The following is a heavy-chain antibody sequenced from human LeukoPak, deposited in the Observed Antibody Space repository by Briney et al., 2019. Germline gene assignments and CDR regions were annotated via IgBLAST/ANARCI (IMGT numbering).Heavy chain of an antibody. CDR1: GFTFCSYC. CDR2: IKQDGSEK. Sequence: GGSLRLSCAASGFTFCSYCMSWVRQAPGKGLEWVANIKQDGSEKYYVDSVKGRFTISRDNAKNSLYLQMNSLRAEDTAVYYCARGQDGDHDFWSGYYNGYYYYYMDVWGKGTTVTVSS. V-gene: IGHV3-7*01. J-gene: IGHJ6*03. D-gene: IGHD3-3*01. CDR3: ARGQDGDHDFWSGYYNGYYYYYMDV.